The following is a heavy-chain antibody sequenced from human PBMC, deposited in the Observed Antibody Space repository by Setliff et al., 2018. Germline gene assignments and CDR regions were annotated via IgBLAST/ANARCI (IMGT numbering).Heavy chain of an antibody. V-gene: IGHV3-30*02. CDR1: GFTFSSYG. CDR2: IWYDGSNK. CDR3: AKDNYYGSGSYNGDAFDI. Sequence: GGSLRLSCAASGFTFSSYGMHWVRQAPGKGLEWVAVIWYDGSNKYYADSVKGRFTISRDNSKNTLYLQMNSLRAEDTALYYCAKDNYYGSGSYNGDAFDIWGQGTMVTVSS. D-gene: IGHD3-10*01. J-gene: IGHJ3*02.